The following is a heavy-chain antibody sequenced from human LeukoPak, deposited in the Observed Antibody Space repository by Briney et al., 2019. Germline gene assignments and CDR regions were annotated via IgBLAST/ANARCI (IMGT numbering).Heavy chain of an antibody. Sequence: PGGSLRLSCAASGFTFSSYAMSWVRQAPGKGLEWVSAVSGSGVSTYYVDSVKGRFTISRDNSKNTLYLQMNSLRAEDTAVYYCAKGTPMVFVGVLGYFDYWGQGTLVTVSS. V-gene: IGHV3-23*01. CDR3: AKGTPMVFVGVLGYFDY. CDR2: VSGSGVST. J-gene: IGHJ4*02. CDR1: GFTFSSYA. D-gene: IGHD3/OR15-3a*01.